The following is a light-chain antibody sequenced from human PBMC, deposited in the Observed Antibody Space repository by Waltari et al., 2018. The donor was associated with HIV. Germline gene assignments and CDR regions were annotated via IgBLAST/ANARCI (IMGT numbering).Light chain of an antibody. CDR1: SSDVGGYNY. CDR3: SSDTSSSTLA. V-gene: IGLV2-14*03. Sequence: QSALTQPASVSGSPGQSITIACTGTSSDVGGYNYVSWYQQHPGKAPKLMIYDVSNRPSGVSNRFSGSKSGNTASLTISGLQAEDEADYYCSSDTSSSTLAFGTGTKVTVL. J-gene: IGLJ1*01. CDR2: DVS.